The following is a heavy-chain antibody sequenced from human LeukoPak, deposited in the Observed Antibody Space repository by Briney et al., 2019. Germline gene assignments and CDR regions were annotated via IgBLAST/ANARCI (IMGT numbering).Heavy chain of an antibody. CDR1: GFTFRSYA. V-gene: IGHV3-30*02. D-gene: IGHD5-18*01. J-gene: IGHJ4*02. CDR3: TKEEQQLWFFDY. CDR2: IRYDGNNQ. Sequence: GGSLRLSCAASGFTFRSYAMNWVRQAPGKGLEWVAFIRYDGNNQYYADSVKGRFTISRDNSKNTLYLQMNSLRAEDTAVYYCTKEEQQLWFFDYWGQGTLVTVSS.